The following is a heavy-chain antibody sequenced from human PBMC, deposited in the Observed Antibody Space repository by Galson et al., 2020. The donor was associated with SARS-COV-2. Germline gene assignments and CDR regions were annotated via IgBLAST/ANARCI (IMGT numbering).Heavy chain of an antibody. V-gene: IGHV1-69*13. CDR3: ARDPDIPMAAHYYCDRDV. CDR1: GGTFNTYS. Sequence: SVKVSCKASGGTFNTYSISWLRQAPGQGLEWMGGIVPLFGTANYAQEFQARVTITADESTATAHLELSSLRSEDTAVYVCARDPDIPMAAHYYCDRDVWVQGTTVIVSS. CDR2: IVPLFGTA. J-gene: IGHJ6*02. D-gene: IGHD5-18*01.